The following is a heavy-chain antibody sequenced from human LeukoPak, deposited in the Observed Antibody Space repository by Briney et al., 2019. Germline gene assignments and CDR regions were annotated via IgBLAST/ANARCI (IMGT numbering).Heavy chain of an antibody. D-gene: IGHD3-10*01. Sequence: GGTLRLSCAASGFTFRAYAMHWVRQAPGKGLEWLAVISNDGTIQYYADSVKGRFTISRDNSRNIMNLQTDSLRPEDTALYYCARAMVRGVIPYWGQGTLVTVSS. V-gene: IGHV3-30*04. CDR2: ISNDGTIQ. CDR1: GFTFRAYA. J-gene: IGHJ4*02. CDR3: ARAMVRGVIPY.